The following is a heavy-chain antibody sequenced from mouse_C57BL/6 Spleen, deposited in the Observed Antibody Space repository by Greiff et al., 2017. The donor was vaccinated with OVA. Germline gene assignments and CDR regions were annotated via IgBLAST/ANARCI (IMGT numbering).Heavy chain of an antibody. D-gene: IGHD1-1*01. Sequence: VQLQQSGPELVKPGASVKISCKASGYTFTDYYMNWVKQSHGKSLEWIGDINPNNGGTSYNQKFKGKAPLTVDKSSSTAYMELRSLTSEDSAVYYCARSLITTVVEHFAYWGQGTLVTVSA. CDR1: GYTFTDYY. CDR2: INPNNGGT. J-gene: IGHJ3*01. CDR3: ARSLITTVVEHFAY. V-gene: IGHV1-26*01.